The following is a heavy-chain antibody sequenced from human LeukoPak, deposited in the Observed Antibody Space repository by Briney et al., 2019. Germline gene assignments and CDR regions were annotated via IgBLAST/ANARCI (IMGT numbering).Heavy chain of an antibody. J-gene: IGHJ4*02. CDR1: GFTFSTYA. CDR3: TKLPSAWWLGNYFDY. CDR2: ISSTSVST. V-gene: IGHV3-23*01. D-gene: IGHD2-8*02. Sequence: GGSLRLSCAASGFTFSTYAMSWVRQAPGKGLEWVSAISSTSVSTYYADSVKGRFTISRGNSNNTLFLQMNSLRAEDTAIYYCTKLPSAWWLGNYFDYWGQGTLVTVSS.